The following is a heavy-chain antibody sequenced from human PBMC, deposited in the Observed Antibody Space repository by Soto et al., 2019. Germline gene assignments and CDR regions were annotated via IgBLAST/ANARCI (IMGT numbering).Heavy chain of an antibody. V-gene: IGHV3-15*01. CDR2: IKSKTDGGTT. CDR3: TTDYYDSSGYYTPNFDY. D-gene: IGHD3-22*01. CDR1: GFTFSNAW. Sequence: GGSLRLSCAASGFTFSNAWMSWVRQAPGKGLEWVGRIKSKTDGGTTDYAAPVKGRFTISRDDSKNTLYLQMNSLKTEDTAVYYCTTDYYDSSGYYTPNFDYWGQGTLVTVSS. J-gene: IGHJ4*02.